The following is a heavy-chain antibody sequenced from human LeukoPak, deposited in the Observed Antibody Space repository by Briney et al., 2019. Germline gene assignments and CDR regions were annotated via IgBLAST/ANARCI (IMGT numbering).Heavy chain of an antibody. CDR2: INHSGST. J-gene: IGHJ4*02. V-gene: IGHV4-34*01. CDR1: GGSFSGYY. CDR3: ARGLAYCGGDCYSTPFDY. D-gene: IGHD2-21*01. Sequence: PSETLSLTCAVYGGSFSGYYWSWIRQPPGKGLEWIGEINHSGSTNYNPSLKSRVTISVDTSKNQFSLKLSSVTAADTAVYYCARGLAYCGGDCYSTPFDYWGQGTLVTVSS.